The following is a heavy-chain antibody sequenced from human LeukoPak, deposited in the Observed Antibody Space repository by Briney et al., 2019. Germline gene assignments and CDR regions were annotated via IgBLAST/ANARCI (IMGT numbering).Heavy chain of an antibody. CDR1: AFTFSSSG. V-gene: IGHV3-23*01. Sequence: GGTLRLSCAASAFTFSSSGMSWVRQAPGKGLEWVSTISGNGGSTYYADSVKGRFTISRDDSKNTLYLQMNSLTAEDTAVYYCAKDAYYNLWGQGTLVTVSS. CDR2: ISGNGGST. D-gene: IGHD4/OR15-4a*01. J-gene: IGHJ4*02. CDR3: AKDAYYNL.